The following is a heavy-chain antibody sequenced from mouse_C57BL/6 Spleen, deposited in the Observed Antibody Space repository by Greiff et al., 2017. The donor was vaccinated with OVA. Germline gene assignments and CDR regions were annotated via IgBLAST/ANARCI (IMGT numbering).Heavy chain of an antibody. J-gene: IGHJ3*01. D-gene: IGHD1-1*01. CDR2: IYPSDSET. V-gene: IGHV1-61*01. CDR1: GYTFTSYW. CDR3: ARTDYGSSYWFAY. Sequence: QVQLQQPGAELVRPGSSVKLSCKASGYTFTSYWMDWVKQRPGQGLEWIGNIYPSDSETHYNQKFKDKATLTVDKSSSTAYMQLSSLTSEDSAVYYSARTDYGSSYWFAYWGQGTLVTVSA.